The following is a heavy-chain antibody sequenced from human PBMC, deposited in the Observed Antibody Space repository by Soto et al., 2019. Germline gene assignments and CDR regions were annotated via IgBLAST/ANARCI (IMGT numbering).Heavy chain of an antibody. D-gene: IGHD3-10*01. CDR1: GGSISSGGYY. Sequence: PSETLSLTCTVSGGSISSGGYYWSWIRQHPGKGLEWIGYIYYSGSTYYNPSLKSRVTISVDTSKNQFSLKLSSVTAADTAVYYCARDFRGYYMDVWGKGTTVTVSS. J-gene: IGHJ6*03. CDR3: ARDFRGYYMDV. CDR2: IYYSGST. V-gene: IGHV4-31*03.